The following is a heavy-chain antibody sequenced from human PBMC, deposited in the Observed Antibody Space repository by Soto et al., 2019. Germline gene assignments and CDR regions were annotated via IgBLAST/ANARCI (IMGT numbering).Heavy chain of an antibody. CDR3: AKDLYGAGWYNYFDP. J-gene: IGHJ5*02. V-gene: IGHV3-30*18. Sequence: QVHLAESGGGVVQPGMSLRLSCAASGFTFSTTGMHWVRQAPGKGLEWVAMISRDGGVQHYTDSVKGRFTISRDTSKNTLYLQMNSLRPEDTAIYHCAKDLYGAGWYNYFDPWGQGTLVTVSS. CDR1: GFTFSTTG. CDR2: ISRDGGVQ. D-gene: IGHD6-19*01.